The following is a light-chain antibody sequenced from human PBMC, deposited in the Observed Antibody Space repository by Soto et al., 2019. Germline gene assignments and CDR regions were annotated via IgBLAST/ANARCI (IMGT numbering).Light chain of an antibody. J-gene: IGKJ1*01. Sequence: DIQMTQSPSSLSASVGDRVTITCRASQSISNSLNWYQQKPGTAPKLLIYHASTLESGVPSRFSGSGSGTEFTLTISSLQPDDFATYYCQQYMSYSFGQGTKVDIK. CDR1: QSISNS. V-gene: IGKV1-5*01. CDR2: HAS. CDR3: QQYMSYS.